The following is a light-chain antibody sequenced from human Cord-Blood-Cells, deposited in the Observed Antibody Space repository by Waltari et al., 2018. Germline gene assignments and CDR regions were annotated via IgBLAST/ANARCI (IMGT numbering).Light chain of an antibody. CDR1: STDVGGYTS. CDR3: SSYTSSSTLVV. CDR2: DVS. Sequence: HSALTQPASVSGSPGQSITISCTGTSTDVGGYTSVSWYQQHPGKAPKLMIYDVSNRPSGVSNRFSGSKSGNTASLTISGLQAEDEADYYCSSYTSSSTLVVFGGGTKLTVL. J-gene: IGLJ2*01. V-gene: IGLV2-14*01.